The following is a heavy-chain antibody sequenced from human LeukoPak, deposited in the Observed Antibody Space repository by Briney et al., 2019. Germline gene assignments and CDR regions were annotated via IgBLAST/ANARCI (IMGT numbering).Heavy chain of an antibody. CDR1: GYTFTSYS. Sequence: ASVKVSCKASGYTFTSYSISWVRQAPGQGLEWMGWISAYNGNTIYAQKVKGRVTMTTDTSTSTAYMELRSLKSDDTAVYYCARDREGLAYFDYWGQGTLVTVSS. J-gene: IGHJ4*02. V-gene: IGHV1-18*01. D-gene: IGHD3/OR15-3a*01. CDR2: ISAYNGNT. CDR3: ARDREGLAYFDY.